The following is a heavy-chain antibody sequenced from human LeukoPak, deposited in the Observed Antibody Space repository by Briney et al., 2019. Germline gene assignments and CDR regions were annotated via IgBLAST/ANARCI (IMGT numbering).Heavy chain of an antibody. CDR3: ARGGRDWFDP. CDR2: MNPNSGNT. V-gene: IGHV1-8*02. CDR1: GYTFTGYY. Sequence: ASVKVSCKASGYTFTGYYMHWVRQATGQGLEWMGWMNPNSGNTGYAQKFQGRVTMTRNTSISTAYMELSSLRSEDTAVYYCARGGRDWFDPWGQGTLVTVSS. J-gene: IGHJ5*02.